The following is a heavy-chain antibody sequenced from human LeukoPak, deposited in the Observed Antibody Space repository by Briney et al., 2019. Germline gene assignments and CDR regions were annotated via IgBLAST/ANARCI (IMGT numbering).Heavy chain of an antibody. J-gene: IGHJ3*02. CDR1: GFTFSSYA. D-gene: IGHD3-10*01. V-gene: IGHV3-23*01. CDR3: AKDGYYGSGRGSFDS. Sequence: PGGSLRLSCAASGFTFSSYAKSWVRQAPGKGLEWVSAISGSGGSTYYADSVKGRFTISRDNSKNTLYLQMNSLRAEDTAVYYCAKDGYYGSGRGSFDSWGQGTMVTVSS. CDR2: ISGSGGST.